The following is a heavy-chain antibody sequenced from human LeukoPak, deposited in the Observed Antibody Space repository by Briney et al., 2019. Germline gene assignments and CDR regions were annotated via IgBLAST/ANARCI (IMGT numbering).Heavy chain of an antibody. J-gene: IGHJ4*02. Sequence: GGSLRLSCAASGFTLSSYWMSWVRQAPGKGLEWVSSISSSSSYIYYADSLRGRFTISRDNAENSLYLQMISLRAEDTAVYYCARGRDGSQSPIDYWGQGTLVTVSS. CDR1: GFTLSSYW. CDR2: ISSSSSYI. V-gene: IGHV3-21*01. D-gene: IGHD5-24*01. CDR3: ARGRDGSQSPIDY.